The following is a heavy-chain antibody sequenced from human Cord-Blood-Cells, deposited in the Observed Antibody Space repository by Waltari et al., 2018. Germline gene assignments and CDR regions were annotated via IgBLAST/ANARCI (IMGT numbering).Heavy chain of an antibody. D-gene: IGHD3-3*01. J-gene: IGHJ3*02. V-gene: IGHV4-4*07. CDR1: GGSISSYS. Sequence: QVQLQESGPGLVKPSETLSLTCTVSGGSISSYSWSWIRQPAGKGLEWIGRIYTSGSTNYNPSLKSRVTMSVDTSKNQFSLKLSSVTAADTAVYYCARAYYDFWSGYAFDIWGQGTMVTVSS. CDR2: IYTSGST. CDR3: ARAYYDFWSGYAFDI.